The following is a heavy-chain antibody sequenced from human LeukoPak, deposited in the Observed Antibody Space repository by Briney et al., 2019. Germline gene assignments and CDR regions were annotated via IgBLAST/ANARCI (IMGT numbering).Heavy chain of an antibody. J-gene: IGHJ1*01. CDR2: IYYSGST. V-gene: IGHV4-59*08. CDR3: ARHVVTWAVYDSSGYYPAEYFQH. D-gene: IGHD3-22*01. Sequence: PSETLSLTCTVSGGSISSYYWSWIRQPPGKGLEWIGYIYYSGSTNYNPSLKSRVTISVDTSKNQFSLKLSSVTAADTAVYYCARHVVTWAVYDSSGYYPAEYFQHWGQGTLVTVSS. CDR1: GGSISSYY.